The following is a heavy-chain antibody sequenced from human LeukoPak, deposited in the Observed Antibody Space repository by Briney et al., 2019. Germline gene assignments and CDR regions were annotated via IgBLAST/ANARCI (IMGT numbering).Heavy chain of an antibody. Sequence: PGGSLRLSCAASGFTFSNAWMSWVRQAPGKGLEWVGRIKSKTDGGTTDYAAPVKGRFTISRDDSKNTLYLQMNSLKTEDTAVYYCTTAAYSSSWLHYWGQGTLVTVSS. J-gene: IGHJ4*02. CDR1: GFTFSNAW. V-gene: IGHV3-15*01. D-gene: IGHD6-13*01. CDR2: IKSKTDGGTT. CDR3: TTAAYSSSWLHY.